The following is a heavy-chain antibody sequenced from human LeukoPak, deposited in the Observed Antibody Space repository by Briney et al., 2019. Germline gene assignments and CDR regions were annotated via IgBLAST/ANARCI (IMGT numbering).Heavy chain of an antibody. J-gene: IGHJ4*02. CDR2: IWYDGTNK. D-gene: IGHD1-7*01. V-gene: IGHV3-33*01. CDR1: GFTFSTYG. CDR3: ARDANYYFDY. Sequence: PGGSLRLSCAAPGFTFSTYGMHWVRQAPGKGLEWVALIWYDGTNKYYGDSVKGRFTISRDNSKNTLYLQMNSLRAEDTAVYFCARDANYYFDYWGQGTLVTVSS.